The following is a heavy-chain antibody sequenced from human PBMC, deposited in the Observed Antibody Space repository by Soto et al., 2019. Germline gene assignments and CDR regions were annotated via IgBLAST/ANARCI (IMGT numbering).Heavy chain of an antibody. CDR2: VKSKTDGGTT. Sequence: GGSLRLSCAASGFTFSNAWMTWVRQAPGKGLEWVGRVKSKTDGGTTDHAAPVKGRFTISRDDSKNTLYLQMSGLKTEDTAVYYCTRYYYDSSGQLYYWGQGTLVPVSS. CDR3: TRYYYDSSGQLYY. J-gene: IGHJ4*02. CDR1: GFTFSNAW. V-gene: IGHV3-15*01. D-gene: IGHD3-22*01.